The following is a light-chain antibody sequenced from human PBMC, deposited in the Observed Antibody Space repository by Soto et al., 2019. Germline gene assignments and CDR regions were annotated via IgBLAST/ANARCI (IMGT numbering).Light chain of an antibody. CDR3: QQSYSTPQTT. V-gene: IGKV1-39*01. CDR1: QSIRYY. CDR2: AAS. J-gene: IGKJ2*01. Sequence: DIQMTQSPSSLSASVGDRVTITCRASQSIRYYLNWYQQKPGKAPKLLIYAASSLQSGVRSRFSGSGSGTDFTLTISSLQPEDFATYYCQQSYSTPQTTFGQGTKLEIK.